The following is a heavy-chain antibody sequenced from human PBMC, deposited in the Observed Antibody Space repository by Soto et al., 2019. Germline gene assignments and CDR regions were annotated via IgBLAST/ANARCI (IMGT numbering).Heavy chain of an antibody. J-gene: IGHJ4*02. CDR3: ARFRYGSGCFDY. D-gene: IGHD3-10*01. V-gene: IGHV2-26*01. CDR2: IFSNDEK. CDR1: WFSLSNARMG. Sequence: SGPTLVNPTDTLTLTCTVSWFSLSNARMGVSWIRQPPGKALEWLAHIFSNDEKSYSTSLKSRLTISKDPSKSQVVLTMTNMDPVDTATYYCARFRYGSGCFDYWGQGTLVTVSS.